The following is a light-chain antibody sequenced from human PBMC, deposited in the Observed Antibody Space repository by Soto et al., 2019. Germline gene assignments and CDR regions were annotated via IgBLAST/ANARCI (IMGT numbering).Light chain of an antibody. J-gene: IGKJ5*01. Sequence: DILLTQSPGRLSLSAGDSATLSCKTSQSRGSNFLAWYQHKPGQAPRLLIYASSNRATGIPDRFSGSASGTDFTLPIKRLEPEDFAVYYCKLYGISPHXGQGTRLDIK. CDR1: QSRGSNF. CDR3: KLYGISPH. CDR2: ASS. V-gene: IGKV3-20*01.